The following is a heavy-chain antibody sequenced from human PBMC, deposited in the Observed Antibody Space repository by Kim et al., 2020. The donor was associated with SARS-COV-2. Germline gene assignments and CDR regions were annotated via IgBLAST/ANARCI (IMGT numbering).Heavy chain of an antibody. Sequence: GGSLRLSCAASGFTFSSYGMHWVRQAPGKGLEWVAVISYDGSNKYYADSVKGRFTISRDNSKNTLYLQMNSLRAEDTAVYYCAKDLALVRGMDVWGQGTTVTVSS. D-gene: IGHD6-13*01. CDR2: ISYDGSNK. V-gene: IGHV3-30*18. CDR1: GFTFSSYG. J-gene: IGHJ6*02. CDR3: AKDLALVRGMDV.